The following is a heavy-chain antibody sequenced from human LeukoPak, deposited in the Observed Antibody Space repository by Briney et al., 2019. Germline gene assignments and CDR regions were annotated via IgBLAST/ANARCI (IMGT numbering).Heavy chain of an antibody. J-gene: IGHJ3*02. D-gene: IGHD3-22*01. Sequence: GGSLRLSCAASGFAFSSYGMHWVRQAPGKGLEWVAVISYDGSNKYYADSVKGRFTISRDNSKNTLYLQMNSLRAEDTAVYYCAKEQDDSSGLDAFDIWGQGTMVTVSS. CDR3: AKEQDDSSGLDAFDI. CDR1: GFAFSSYG. CDR2: ISYDGSNK. V-gene: IGHV3-30*18.